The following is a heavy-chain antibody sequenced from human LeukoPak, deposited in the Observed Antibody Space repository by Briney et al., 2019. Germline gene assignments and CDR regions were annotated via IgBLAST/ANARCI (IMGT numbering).Heavy chain of an antibody. Sequence: SETLSLTCNIPGVPITDYYWGWIRLAPRRGLEWIGYMYYSGDSNSNPSLEGRVTMSADTSTNQFSLRLTSVTAADTAIYYCARELPSTGNWFDPWGQGILVTVSS. CDR3: ARELPSTGNWFDP. V-gene: IGHV4-59*01. J-gene: IGHJ5*02. CDR2: MYYSGDS. CDR1: GVPITDYY. D-gene: IGHD1-14*01.